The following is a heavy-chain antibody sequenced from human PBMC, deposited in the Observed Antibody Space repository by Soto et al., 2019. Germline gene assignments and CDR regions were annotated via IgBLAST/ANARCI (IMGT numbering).Heavy chain of an antibody. D-gene: IGHD6-13*01. CDR1: GGTFSSYA. CDR3: ARELREAAAGWFDP. CDR2: IIPIFGTA. Sequence: GASVKVSCKASGGTFSSYAISWVRQAPGQGLEWMGGIIPIFGTANYAQKFQGRVTITVDESTSTAYMELSSLRSEDTAVYYCARELREAAAGWFDPWGQGTLVTVSS. V-gene: IGHV1-69*13. J-gene: IGHJ5*02.